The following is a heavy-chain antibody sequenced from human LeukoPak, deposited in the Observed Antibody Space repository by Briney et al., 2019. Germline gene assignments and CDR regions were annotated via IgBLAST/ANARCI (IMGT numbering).Heavy chain of an antibody. V-gene: IGHV3-23*01. CDR3: AKQTRYDSPAGGRGFDY. CDR1: GFTFSTYA. J-gene: IGHJ4*02. Sequence: GGSLRLSCEASGFTFSTYAMSWVRQAPGKGLEWVSGISGSGSITYYAGSVKGRFTISRDNSKSTLFLEMSSPRAEDTAVYYCAKQTRYDSPAGGRGFDYWGQGTLVTVSS. D-gene: IGHD3-22*01. CDR2: ISGSGSIT.